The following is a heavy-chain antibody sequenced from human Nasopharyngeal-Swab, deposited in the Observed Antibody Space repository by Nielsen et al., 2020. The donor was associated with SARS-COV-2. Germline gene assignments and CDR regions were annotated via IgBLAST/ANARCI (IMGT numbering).Heavy chain of an antibody. D-gene: IGHD3-22*01. CDR1: GFIFEEYA. Sequence: SLKISCAASGFIFEEYAMHWVRQSPGKGLEWVSGISWSGGSIGYADSVRGRFTISRDNAKNSLYLQMNSLRPEDTAFYFCAKDIRPKPRYYESSGYYWDYYSYAMDVWGQGTTVTVSS. J-gene: IGHJ6*02. V-gene: IGHV3-9*01. CDR2: ISWSGGSI. CDR3: AKDIRPKPRYYESSGYYWDYYSYAMDV.